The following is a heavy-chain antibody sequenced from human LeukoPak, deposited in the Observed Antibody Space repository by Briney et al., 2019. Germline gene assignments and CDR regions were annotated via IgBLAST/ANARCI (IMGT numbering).Heavy chain of an antibody. CDR2: IYYSGST. V-gene: IGHV4-59*01. CDR3: ARISTGYRHYYYYYYMDV. CDR1: GGSISSYY. Sequence: PSETLSLTCTVSGGSISSYYWSWIRQPPGKGLEWIGYIYYSGSTNYNPSLKSRVTISVDTSKNQFSLKLSSVTAADTAVYYCARISTGYRHYYYYYYMDVWGKGTTVTVSS. J-gene: IGHJ6*03. D-gene: IGHD2-2*01.